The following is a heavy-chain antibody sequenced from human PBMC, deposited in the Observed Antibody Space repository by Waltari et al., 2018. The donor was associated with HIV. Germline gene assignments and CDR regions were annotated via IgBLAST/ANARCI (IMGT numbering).Heavy chain of an antibody. CDR1: GFTFSDYG. CDR2: MWYDGSTK. J-gene: IGHJ4*02. D-gene: IGHD3-22*01. CDR3: ASGHSSGYFYFDY. V-gene: IGHV3-33*01. Sequence: QVQLVESGGGVVQPERSLRLSCAASGFTFSDYGMHWVRQAPGKGLEWVAFMWYDGSTKYYADSLKGRFTISRDNSKNTLYLQMNSLRAEDTAVYYCASGHSSGYFYFDYWGQGTLVTVSS.